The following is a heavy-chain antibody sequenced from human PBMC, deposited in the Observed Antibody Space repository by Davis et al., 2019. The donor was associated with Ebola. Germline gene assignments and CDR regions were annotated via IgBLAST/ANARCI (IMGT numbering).Heavy chain of an antibody. D-gene: IGHD6-6*01. CDR1: GGSFSGSA. V-gene: IGHV3-73*01. J-gene: IGHJ4*02. CDR2: IRSKANSYAT. Sequence: ETLSLTCAVYGGSFSGSAMHWVRQASGKGLEWVGRIRSKANSYATAYAASVKGRFTISRDDSKNTAYLQMNSLKTEDTAVYYCTSGEQLGGQDYWGQGTLVTVSS. CDR3: TSGEQLGGQDY.